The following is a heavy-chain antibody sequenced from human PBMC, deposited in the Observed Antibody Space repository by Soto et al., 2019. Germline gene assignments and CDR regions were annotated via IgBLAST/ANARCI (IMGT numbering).Heavy chain of an antibody. CDR2: IRSKANSYAT. V-gene: IGHV3-73*01. CDR1: GFTFSGSA. J-gene: IGHJ6*02. D-gene: IGHD2-21*02. Sequence: PGGSLRLSCAASGFTFSGSAMHWVRQASGKGLEWVGRIRSKANSYATAYAASVKGRFTISRDDSKNTAYLQMNSLKTEDTAVYYCTRHYDVVVTAIPKWYHYDGIDVRTQRTTVPVSS. CDR3: TRHYDVVVTAIPKWYHYDGIDV.